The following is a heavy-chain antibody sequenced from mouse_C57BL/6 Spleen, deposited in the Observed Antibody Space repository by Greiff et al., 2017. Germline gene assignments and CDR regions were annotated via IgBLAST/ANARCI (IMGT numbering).Heavy chain of an antibody. Sequence: VQLQQPGAELVKPGASVKMSCKASGYTFTSYWITWVKQRPGQGLEWIGDIYPGSGSTNYNEKFKSKATLTVDTSSSTAYMQLSSLTSEDSAVYYCARAPYSNYEWFAYWGQGTLVTVSA. J-gene: IGHJ3*01. CDR1: GYTFTSYW. D-gene: IGHD2-5*01. CDR2: IYPGSGST. V-gene: IGHV1-55*01. CDR3: ARAPYSNYEWFAY.